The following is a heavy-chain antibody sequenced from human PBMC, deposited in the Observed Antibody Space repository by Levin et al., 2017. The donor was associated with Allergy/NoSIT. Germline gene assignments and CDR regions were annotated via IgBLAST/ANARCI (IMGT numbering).Heavy chain of an antibody. CDR1: GFTLSSYS. D-gene: IGHD2/OR15-2a*01. V-gene: IGHV3-48*01. CDR3: ARALYIAILPLAIHPLDY. CDR2: ISSSGSTI. Sequence: GGSLRLSCAASGFTLSSYSMNWVRQAPGKGLEWVSYISSSGSTIYYADSVKGRFTISRDNAKNSLYLQMNSLRAEDTAVYYCARALYIAILPLAIHPLDYWGQGTLVTVSS. J-gene: IGHJ4*02.